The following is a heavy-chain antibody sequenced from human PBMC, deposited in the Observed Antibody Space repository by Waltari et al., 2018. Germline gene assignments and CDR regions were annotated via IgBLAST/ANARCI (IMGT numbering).Heavy chain of an antibody. CDR2: IIPIFGTA. Sequence: QVQLVQSGAEVKKPGSSVKVSCKASGGTFSSYAISWLRQAPGQGLEWMGGIIPIFGTANYAQKFQGRVTITADESTSTAYMELSSLRSEDTAVYYCARVSGLVTTNRTPFHYWGQGTLVTVSS. D-gene: IGHD4-17*01. CDR1: GGTFSSYA. V-gene: IGHV1-69*13. J-gene: IGHJ4*02. CDR3: ARVSGLVTTNRTPFHY.